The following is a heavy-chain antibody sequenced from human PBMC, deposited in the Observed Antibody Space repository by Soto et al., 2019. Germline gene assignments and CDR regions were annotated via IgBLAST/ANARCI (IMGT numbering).Heavy chain of an antibody. V-gene: IGHV3-7*01. CDR1: GFTFSSYW. J-gene: IGHJ4*02. D-gene: IGHD3-22*01. Sequence: QPVGSLRLSCAASGFTFSSYWMSWVRQAPGKGLEWVANIKQDGSEKYYVDSVKGRFTISRDNAKNSLYLQMNSLRAEDTAVYYCARDHGHYDSSGYYSVFDYWGQGTLVTVSS. CDR2: IKQDGSEK. CDR3: ARDHGHYDSSGYYSVFDY.